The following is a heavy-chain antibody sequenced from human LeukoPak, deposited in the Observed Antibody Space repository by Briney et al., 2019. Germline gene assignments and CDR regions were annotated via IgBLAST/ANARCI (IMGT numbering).Heavy chain of an antibody. J-gene: IGHJ6*03. D-gene: IGHD2-2*01. Sequence: GASVKVSCKASGGTFSSYAISWVRQAPGQGLEWMGGIIPIFGTANYAQKFQGRVTITTDASTSTAYMELSSLRSEDTAVYYCARGVVVVPAAMPEYYYYYMDVWGKGTTVTVSS. CDR2: IIPIFGTA. CDR1: GGTFSSYA. V-gene: IGHV1-69*05. CDR3: ARGVVVVPAAMPEYYYYYMDV.